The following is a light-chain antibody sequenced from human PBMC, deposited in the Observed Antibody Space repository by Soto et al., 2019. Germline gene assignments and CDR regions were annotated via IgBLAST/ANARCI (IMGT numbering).Light chain of an antibody. Sequence: EIVLTQSPATLSLSPGERATLSCRASQSVSSSLAWYQQKPGQAPRFLIYDASNRATGIPARFSGGGSGTDFTLTISSLEPEDFAVYYCQQRTNWPRGLTFGGGTRWISN. CDR3: QQRTNWPRGLT. V-gene: IGKV3-11*01. CDR1: QSVSSS. J-gene: IGKJ4*01. CDR2: DAS.